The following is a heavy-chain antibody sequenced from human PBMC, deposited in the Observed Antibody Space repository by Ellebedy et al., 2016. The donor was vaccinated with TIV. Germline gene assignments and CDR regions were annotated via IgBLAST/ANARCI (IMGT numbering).Heavy chain of an antibody. J-gene: IGHJ6*02. CDR3: ARGYCSAATCPYGMDV. CDR1: GGTFRNDP. Sequence: SVKVSCXASGGTFRNDPISWVRQAPGQGLEWMGGIIPSYGTPNYAQKFQGRLTMTRDTSTSTVYMELSSLRSEDTAVYYCARGYCSAATCPYGMDVWGQGTTVTVSS. CDR2: IIPSYGTP. D-gene: IGHD2-15*01. V-gene: IGHV1-69*05.